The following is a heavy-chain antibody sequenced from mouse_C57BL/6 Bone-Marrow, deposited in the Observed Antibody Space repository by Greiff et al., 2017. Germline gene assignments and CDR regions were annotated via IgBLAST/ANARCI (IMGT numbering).Heavy chain of an antibody. CDR1: GYTFTDYE. Sequence: QVHVKQSGAELVRPGASVTLSCKASGYTFTDYEMHWVKQTPVHGLEWIGAIDPETGGTAYNQKFKGKAILTADKSSSTAYMELRSLTSEDSAVYYCTRSPYYYGSIYYAMDYWGQGTSGTVSS. J-gene: IGHJ4*01. D-gene: IGHD1-1*01. CDR2: IDPETGGT. CDR3: TRSPYYYGSIYYAMDY. V-gene: IGHV1-15*01.